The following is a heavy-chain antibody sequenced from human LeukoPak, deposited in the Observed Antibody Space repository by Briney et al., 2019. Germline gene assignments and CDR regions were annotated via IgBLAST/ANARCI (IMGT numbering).Heavy chain of an antibody. J-gene: IGHJ4*02. CDR3: ARVSRDGYNYWGYFDY. CDR2: FYHSGST. V-gene: IGHV4-59*01. CDR1: GGSISSYY. D-gene: IGHD5-24*01. Sequence: PSETLSLTCTVSGGSISSYYWSWIRRPPGKGLEWIGYFYHSGSTNYNPSLKSRVTISVDTSKNQFSLKLTSVTAADTAVYYCARVSRDGYNYWGYFDYWGQGTLVTVSS.